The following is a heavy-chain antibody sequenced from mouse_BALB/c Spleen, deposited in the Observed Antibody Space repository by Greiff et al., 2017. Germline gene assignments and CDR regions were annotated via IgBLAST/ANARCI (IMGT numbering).Heavy chain of an antibody. J-gene: IGHJ3*01. CDR1: GFTFSNYW. Sequence: DVKLQESGGGLVQPGGSMKLSCVASGFTFSNYWMNWVRQSPEKGLEWVAEIRLKSNNYATHYAESVKGRFTISRDDSKSSVYLQMNNLRAEDTGIYYCTPHTFAYWGQGTLVTVSA. V-gene: IGHV6-6*02. CDR2: IRLKSNNYAT. CDR3: TPHTFAY.